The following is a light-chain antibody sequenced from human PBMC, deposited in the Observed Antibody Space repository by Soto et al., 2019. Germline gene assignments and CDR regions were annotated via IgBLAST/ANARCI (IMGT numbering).Light chain of an antibody. CDR2: TAS. V-gene: IGKV1-9*01. Sequence: DIQLTQSPSSLPASVGDRVTITFRASQGISSYLAWYQQKPGKAPNLLIHTASTLHSGVPSRFSGSGSGTEFTLTISSLQPEDFATYYCQQRHSYPITFGQGTRLEIK. CDR1: QGISSY. J-gene: IGKJ5*01. CDR3: QQRHSYPIT.